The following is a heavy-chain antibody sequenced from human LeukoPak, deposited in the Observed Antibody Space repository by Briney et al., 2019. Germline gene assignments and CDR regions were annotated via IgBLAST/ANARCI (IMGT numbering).Heavy chain of an antibody. J-gene: IGHJ4*02. V-gene: IGHV3-48*03. CDR2: ISSSGSNI. CDR1: GFTFSSYE. CDR3: ARLYSSSSGRALDY. Sequence: GGSLRLSCAASGFTFSSYEMNWVRQAPGKGLEWVSYISSSGSNIYYADSVKSRFTISRDNAKNSLFLQMNSLRAEDTAVYYCARLYSSSSGRALDYWGQGTLVTVSS. D-gene: IGHD6-6*01.